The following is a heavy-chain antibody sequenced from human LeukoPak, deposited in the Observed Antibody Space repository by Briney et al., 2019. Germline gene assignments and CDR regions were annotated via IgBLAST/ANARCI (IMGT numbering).Heavy chain of an antibody. J-gene: IGHJ4*02. Sequence: GGSLRLSCAASGFIFSSYAMTWVRQAPGKGLEWVSTISDSGGSTYYADSVKGRFTISRDNSKNTLYLQMNSLRAEDTAVYYCAKERGVDIVATGPFDYWGQGTLVTVSS. CDR3: AKERGVDIVATGPFDY. D-gene: IGHD5-12*01. CDR1: GFIFSSYA. CDR2: ISDSGGST. V-gene: IGHV3-23*01.